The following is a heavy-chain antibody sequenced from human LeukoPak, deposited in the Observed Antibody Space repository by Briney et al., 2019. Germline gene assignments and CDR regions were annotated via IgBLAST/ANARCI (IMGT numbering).Heavy chain of an antibody. CDR1: GFTFSSYS. Sequence: GGSLRLSCAASGFTFSSYSMNWVRQAPGKGLEWLSYINAASDGIYYADSVKGRFTISRDNAKNSLYLQINSLRAEDTALYYCARDLSDNYTIDYWGQGTLVTVSS. CDR3: ARDLSDNYTIDY. J-gene: IGHJ4*02. CDR2: INAASDGI. V-gene: IGHV3-48*01. D-gene: IGHD1-1*01.